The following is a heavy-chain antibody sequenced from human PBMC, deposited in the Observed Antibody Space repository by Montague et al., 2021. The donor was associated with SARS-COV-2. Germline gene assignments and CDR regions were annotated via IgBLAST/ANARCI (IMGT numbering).Heavy chain of an antibody. CDR3: ARDHSGSWYMRFDP. CDR2: IYYSGST. CDR1: GGSISSYY. Sequence: SETLSLTCTVSGGSISSYYWSWIRQPPGKGLEWIGYIYYSGSTNYNPSLKSRVTISVDTSKNQFSLKLSSVTAADTAVYYCARDHSGSWYMRFDPWGQGTLVTVSS. J-gene: IGHJ5*02. D-gene: IGHD6-13*01. V-gene: IGHV4-59*01.